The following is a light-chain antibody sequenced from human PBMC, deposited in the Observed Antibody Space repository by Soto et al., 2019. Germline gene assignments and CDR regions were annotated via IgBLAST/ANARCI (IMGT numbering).Light chain of an antibody. Sequence: EIGLTQPPIILSLSPGVTVTLSCRASQSVSNNYLAWYQQKPGQAPRLLIYGASNRATGIPDRFSGSGSGTDFTLTISRLEPEDFAVYYCQQYGSSGTVGQGTKVDIK. CDR3: QQYGSSGT. V-gene: IGKV3-20*01. J-gene: IGKJ1*01. CDR1: QSVSNNY. CDR2: GAS.